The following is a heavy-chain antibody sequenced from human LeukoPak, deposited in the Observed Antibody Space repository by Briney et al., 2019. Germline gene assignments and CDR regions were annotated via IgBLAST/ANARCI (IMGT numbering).Heavy chain of an antibody. CDR1: GGSFSNYY. D-gene: IGHD6-13*01. J-gene: IGHJ4*02. V-gene: IGHV4-34*01. CDR2: IDYSGST. Sequence: SETLSLTCAVYGGSFSNYYWSWIRQSPGKGLEWIGEIDYSGSTNSNPSLKSRVTISVDTSKNQFSLKLSSVTAADTAVYYCARDLTDAGYSSHWGQGTLVTVSS. CDR3: ARDLTDAGYSSH.